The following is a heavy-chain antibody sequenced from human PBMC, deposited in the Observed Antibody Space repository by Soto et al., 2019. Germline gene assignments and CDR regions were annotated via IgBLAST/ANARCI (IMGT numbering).Heavy chain of an antibody. Sequence: QVQLVQSGAEVKKPGSSVKVSCKASGGTFSSYTISWVRQAPGQGLEWMGRIIPILGIANYAQKFQGRVTITADKSTSTAYMELSSLRSEDTVVDYCARERRLLELNQLAAFDYWGQGTLVTVSS. J-gene: IGHJ4*02. CDR2: IIPILGIA. CDR1: GGTFSSYT. D-gene: IGHD3-3*01. V-gene: IGHV1-69*08. CDR3: ARERRLLELNQLAAFDY.